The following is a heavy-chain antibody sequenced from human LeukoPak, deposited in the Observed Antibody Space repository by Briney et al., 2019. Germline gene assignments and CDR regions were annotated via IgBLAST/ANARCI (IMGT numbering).Heavy chain of an antibody. CDR3: AKAIVVVSPRFDP. D-gene: IGHD2-2*01. CDR1: GGSISSNSYY. V-gene: IGHV3-23*01. CDR2: ISGSGGST. J-gene: IGHJ5*02. Sequence: ETLSPTCTVSGGSISSNSYYWGWIRQPPGKGLEWVSAISGSGGSTYYADSVKGRFTISRDNSKNTLYLQMNSLRAEDTAVYYCAKAIVVVSPRFDPWGQGTLVTVSS.